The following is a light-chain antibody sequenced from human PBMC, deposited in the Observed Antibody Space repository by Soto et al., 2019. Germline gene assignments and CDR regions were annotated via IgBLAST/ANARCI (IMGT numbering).Light chain of an antibody. CDR2: GAS. Sequence: EIVLTQSPGTLSLSPGERATLSCRASQSVSSSYLAWYQQKVGQAPRLLIYGASSRATGIPDRFSGSGSGTDFTLTISRLEPEDFAVYYCQQRSNLGTFGQGTRLEIK. V-gene: IGKV3D-20*02. CDR3: QQRSNLGT. J-gene: IGKJ5*01. CDR1: QSVSSSY.